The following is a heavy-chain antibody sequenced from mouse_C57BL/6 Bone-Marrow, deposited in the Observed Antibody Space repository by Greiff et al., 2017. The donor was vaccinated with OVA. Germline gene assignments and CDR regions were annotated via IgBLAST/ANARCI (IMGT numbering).Heavy chain of an antibody. CDR3: ARVGNQAWFAD. V-gene: IGHV1-55*01. CDR1: GYTFTSYW. D-gene: IGHD3-2*02. Sequence: QVQLQQPGAELVKPGASVKMSCEASGYTFTSYWITWVRQGPGQGLEWIGDIYPGSGSTNYNETFKSKATLTVDTSSSTAYMQLSSLTSEDSVVYYCARVGNQAWFADWGKGTLVTVSA. CDR2: IYPGSGST. J-gene: IGHJ3*01.